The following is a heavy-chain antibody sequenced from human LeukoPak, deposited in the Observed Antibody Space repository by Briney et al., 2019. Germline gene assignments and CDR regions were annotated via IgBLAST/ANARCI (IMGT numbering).Heavy chain of an antibody. D-gene: IGHD3-16*01. CDR3: ASYTHEGYFDY. V-gene: IGHV4-34*01. CDR2: INHSGST. CDR1: GGSFSGYY. Sequence: SETLSLTCAVYGGSFSGYYWSWIRQPPGKGLEWIGEINHSGSTNYNPSLKSRVTISVDTSKNQFSLKLSSVTAADTAVYYCASYTHEGYFDYWGQGTLVTVSS. J-gene: IGHJ4*02.